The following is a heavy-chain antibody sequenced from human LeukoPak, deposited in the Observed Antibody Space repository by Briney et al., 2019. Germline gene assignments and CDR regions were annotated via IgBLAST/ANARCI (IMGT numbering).Heavy chain of an antibody. V-gene: IGHV3-53*01. CDR2: IYSDGST. J-gene: IGHJ4*02. CDR1: GFTVSSNY. Sequence: GGSLLLSCAASGFTVSSNYMTGGRPAPGEGLEGLSVIYSDGSTYYADSVKGRFTILRDNSKNTLYLQMNSLRAEDTAVYYCARLPIVVITSGGYWGQGSLVTVSS. CDR3: ARLPIVVITSGGY. D-gene: IGHD3-22*01.